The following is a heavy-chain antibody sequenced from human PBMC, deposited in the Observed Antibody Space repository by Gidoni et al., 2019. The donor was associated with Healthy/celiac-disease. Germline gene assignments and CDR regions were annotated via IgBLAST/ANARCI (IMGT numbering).Heavy chain of an antibody. V-gene: IGHV3-33*01. CDR2: IWYDGSNK. J-gene: IGHJ3*02. CDR3: ARDATGYSSSWYDRAFDI. D-gene: IGHD6-13*01. Sequence: QVQLVEPGGGVDETGRYLRLSCAAAGFTVSSYGLHWVRQAPGKGLEWVAVIWYDGSNKYYADSVKGRFTISRDNSKNTLYLQMNSLRAEDTAVYYCARDATGYSSSWYDRAFDIWGQGTMVTVSS. CDR1: GFTVSSYG.